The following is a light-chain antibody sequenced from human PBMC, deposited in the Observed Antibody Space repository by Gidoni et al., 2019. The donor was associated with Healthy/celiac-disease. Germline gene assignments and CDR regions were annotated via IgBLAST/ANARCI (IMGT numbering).Light chain of an antibody. CDR1: QSISSW. CDR3: QQYNSYSL. V-gene: IGKV1-5*01. J-gene: IGKJ3*01. Sequence: DIQMTQSPSTLSASVGDRVTITCRASQSISSWLAWYQQKPGQAPKLLIYDASSLESGVPSRFSGSGSGTEFTLTISSLQPDDFATYYCQQYNSYSLFGPGTKVDIK. CDR2: DAS.